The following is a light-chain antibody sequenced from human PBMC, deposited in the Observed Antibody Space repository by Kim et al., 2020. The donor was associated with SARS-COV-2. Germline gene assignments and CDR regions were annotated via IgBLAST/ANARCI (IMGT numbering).Light chain of an antibody. J-gene: IGLJ3*02. Sequence: QSVLTQPPSVSGAPGQGVTISCSGSSSNIGAGYDVHWYQQFPGIAPKLLIFANSNRPSGVPDRFSGFKSGTSASLAITGLQAEDEADYYCQSYDSSLSAWVFGGGTQLTVL. CDR2: ANS. CDR3: QSYDSSLSAWV. V-gene: IGLV1-40*01. CDR1: SSNIGAGYD.